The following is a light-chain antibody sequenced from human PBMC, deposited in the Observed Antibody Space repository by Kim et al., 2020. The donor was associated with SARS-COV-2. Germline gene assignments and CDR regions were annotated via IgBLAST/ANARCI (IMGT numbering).Light chain of an antibody. CDR3: GTWDSSLSAGV. Sequence: QPVLTQPPSISAAPGQKLTISCSGSSSNIGNNFVSWYQQLPGTAPRLLIYDNNKRPSGIPARFSGSRSDTSATLGITGLQTGDEADYYCGTWDSSLSAGVFGGGTKVTVL. CDR1: SSNIGNNF. CDR2: DNN. J-gene: IGLJ3*02. V-gene: IGLV1-51*01.